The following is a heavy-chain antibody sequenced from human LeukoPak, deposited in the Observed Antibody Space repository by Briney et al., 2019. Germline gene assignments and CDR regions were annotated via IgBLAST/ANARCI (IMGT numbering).Heavy chain of an antibody. CDR1: GFTFSSYA. CDR3: AKNIQRNEYYFDY. D-gene: IGHD1-1*01. Sequence: GGSLRLSCAASGFTFSSYAMSWVRQAPGKGLEWVSAISGSGGSTYYADPVKGRFTISRDNSKNTLYLQMNSLRAEDTAVYYCAKNIQRNEYYFDYWGQGTLVTVSS. V-gene: IGHV3-23*01. J-gene: IGHJ4*02. CDR2: ISGSGGST.